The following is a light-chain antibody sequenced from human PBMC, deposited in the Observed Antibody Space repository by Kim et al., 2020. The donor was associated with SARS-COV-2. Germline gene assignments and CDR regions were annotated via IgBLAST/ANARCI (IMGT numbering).Light chain of an antibody. CDR2: QDS. V-gene: IGLV3-1*01. CDR1: KLGDKY. CDR3: QAWDSSIWV. J-gene: IGLJ3*02. Sequence: SYELTQPPSVSVSPGQTASITCSGDKLGDKYACWYQQKPGQSPVLVIYQDSKRPSGIPERFSGSNSGNTATLTISGTQAMDEADYYCQAWDSSIWVFGEGTQLTVL.